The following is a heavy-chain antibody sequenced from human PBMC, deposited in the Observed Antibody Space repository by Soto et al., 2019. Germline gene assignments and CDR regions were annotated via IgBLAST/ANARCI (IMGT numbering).Heavy chain of an antibody. CDR3: ARDTIITGFDY. CDR1: GFTFSSYA. J-gene: IGHJ4*02. D-gene: IGHD1-20*01. Sequence: GGSLRLSCAASGFTFSSYAMHWVRQAPGKGLEWVAVISYDGSNKYYADSVKGRFTISRDNSKNTLYLQMNSLRAEDTAVYYCARDTIITGFDYWGQGTLVTVSS. V-gene: IGHV3-30-3*01. CDR2: ISYDGSNK.